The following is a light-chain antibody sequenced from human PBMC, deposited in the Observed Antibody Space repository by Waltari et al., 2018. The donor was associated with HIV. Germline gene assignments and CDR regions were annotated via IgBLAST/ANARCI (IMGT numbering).Light chain of an antibody. CDR3: QQYDDWPPFT. V-gene: IGKV3-15*01. J-gene: IGKJ2*01. CDR1: QSVRTS. CDR2: GAS. Sequence: DIVMTQSPAILSVSPGESVTLSCRASQSVRTSLAWYQQKHGQAPRLLSYGASTSATGIPARFSGSGSGTEFTLTISSLQSEDSAVYHCQQYDDWPPFTFGQGTKLEIK.